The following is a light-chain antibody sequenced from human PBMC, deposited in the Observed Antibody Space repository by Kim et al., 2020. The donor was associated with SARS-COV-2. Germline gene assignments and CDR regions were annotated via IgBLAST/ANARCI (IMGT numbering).Light chain of an antibody. CDR1: NIRSNS. CDR2: YDS. V-gene: IGLV3-21*04. CDR3: QVWDSSSAQPV. J-gene: IGLJ3*02. Sequence: PGKTARITCGGNNIRSNSVLWYQQRPGQAPVLVIYYDSDRPSGIPERFSGSNSVNTATLTISRVEAGDEADYYCQVWDSSSAQPVFGGGTQLTVL.